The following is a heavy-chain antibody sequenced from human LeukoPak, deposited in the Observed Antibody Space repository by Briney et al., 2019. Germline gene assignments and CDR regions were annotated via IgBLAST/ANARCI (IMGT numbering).Heavy chain of an antibody. CDR3: ARDLSGDYYYYMDV. CDR1: GFTFDDYG. V-gene: IGHV3-20*04. CDR2: INWNGGST. J-gene: IGHJ6*03. D-gene: IGHD4-17*01. Sequence: GGSLRLSCAASGFTFDDYGMSWVRQAPGKGLEWVSGINWNGGSTGYADSMKGRFTISRDNAKNSLYLQMNSLRAEDTALYYCARDLSGDYYYYMDVWGKGTTVTVSS.